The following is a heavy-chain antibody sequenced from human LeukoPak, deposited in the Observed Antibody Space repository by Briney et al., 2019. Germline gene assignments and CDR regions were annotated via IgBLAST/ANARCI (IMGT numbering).Heavy chain of an antibody. CDR3: ARSGGLQKFDY. J-gene: IGHJ4*02. V-gene: IGHV3-30-3*01. CDR2: ISYDGNTI. D-gene: IGHD4-11*01. Sequence: GGSLRLSCAASEFTFSNYAVHWVRQAPGKGLQWVAVISYDGNTIHYADSVEGRFTISRDTSKNTLYLQMSSLRTEDTAVYYCARSGGLQKFDYWGQGTLVTVSS. CDR1: EFTFSNYA.